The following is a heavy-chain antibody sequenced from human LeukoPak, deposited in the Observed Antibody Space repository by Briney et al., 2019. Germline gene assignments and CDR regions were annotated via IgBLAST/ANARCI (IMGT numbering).Heavy chain of an antibody. V-gene: IGHV3-74*01. CDR1: GLTFSSYW. J-gene: IGHJ3*01. Sequence: GGSLRLSCVASGLTFSSYWMHWVRQDPRKGLVWVSRINGDGRNINYADSVKGRFTISRDNAKKSLSLQMKNLRADDTAIYYCARELIVGAAGDAFDVWGQGTIVTVSS. CDR3: ARELIVGAAGDAFDV. D-gene: IGHD1-26*01. CDR2: INGDGRNI.